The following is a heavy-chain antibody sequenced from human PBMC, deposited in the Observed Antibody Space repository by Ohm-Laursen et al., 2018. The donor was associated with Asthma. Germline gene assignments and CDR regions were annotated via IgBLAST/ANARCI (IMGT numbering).Heavy chain of an antibody. V-gene: IGHV3-21*01. CDR2: ISSSSSYI. J-gene: IGHJ3*02. D-gene: IGHD3-22*01. CDR3: AKDYTLYESSGFVDI. CDR1: GFTFSNAW. Sequence: SLRLSCAASGFTFSNAWMSWVRQAPGKGLEWVSSISSSSSYIYYADLVKGRFTISRDSSKNTLYLQMNSLRAEDTAVYYCAKDYTLYESSGFVDIWGQGTMVTVSS.